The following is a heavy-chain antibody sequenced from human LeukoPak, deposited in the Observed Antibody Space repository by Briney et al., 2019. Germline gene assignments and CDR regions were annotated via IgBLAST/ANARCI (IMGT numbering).Heavy chain of an antibody. CDR2: ISVYNANT. J-gene: IGHJ3*02. Sequence: ASVKVSCKASGYTFTSYGISWVRQAPGQGLEWMGWISVYNANTKNAQKLQGRVTMTTDTSTSTAYMEVRRLRSDDTAVYYCARYQSYCGGDCAIMNGFDIWGQGTMVTVSS. V-gene: IGHV1-18*01. D-gene: IGHD2-21*01. CDR3: ARYQSYCGGDCAIMNGFDI. CDR1: GYTFTSYG.